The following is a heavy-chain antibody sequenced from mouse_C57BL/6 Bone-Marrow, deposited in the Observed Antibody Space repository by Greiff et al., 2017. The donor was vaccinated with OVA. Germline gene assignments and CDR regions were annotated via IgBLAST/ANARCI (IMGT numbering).Heavy chain of an antibody. Sequence: EVKLQESGAELVRPGASVKLSCTASGFTFTDYYMHWVKQRPEQGLEWIGRIDPEDGDTEYAPKFQGKATLTVDTSSNTAYLLFSSLTSEDTAVYYCTTDSGVADWGQGTMVTVSA. CDR2: IDPEDGDT. V-gene: IGHV14-1*01. J-gene: IGHJ3*01. CDR1: GFTFTDYY. CDR3: TTDSGVAD. D-gene: IGHD3-2*01.